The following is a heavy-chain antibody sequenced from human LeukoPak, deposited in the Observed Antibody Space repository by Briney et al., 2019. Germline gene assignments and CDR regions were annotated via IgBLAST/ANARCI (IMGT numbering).Heavy chain of an antibody. V-gene: IGHV3-64*01. CDR1: GFTFSSYA. CDR3: AKDRKRTFYGSGSYYYFDY. D-gene: IGHD3-10*01. J-gene: IGHJ4*02. CDR2: ISYNGGST. Sequence: GGSLRLSCAASGFTFSSYAMNWVRQAPGKGLEYVSSISYNGGSTYYANSVKGRFTISRDNSKNTLYLQMNSLRAEDTAVYYCAKDRKRTFYGSGSYYYFDYWGQGTLVTVSS.